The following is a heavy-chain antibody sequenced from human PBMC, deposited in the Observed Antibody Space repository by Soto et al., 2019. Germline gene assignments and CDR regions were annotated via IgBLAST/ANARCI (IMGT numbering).Heavy chain of an antibody. CDR3: AKVVVGATSHSDFDS. V-gene: IGHV4-39*01. D-gene: IGHD2-15*01. Sequence: LSLPCTVSDGSIANNNDVWGWLRQPPAKVLEWICIASYSGGTYNNPSLKSRVTVSVDTSKNPFSLKLTSVTAADTAVYYCAKVVVGATSHSDFDSWGQGTLVPSP. CDR2: ASYSGGT. CDR1: DGSIANNNDV. J-gene: IGHJ4*02.